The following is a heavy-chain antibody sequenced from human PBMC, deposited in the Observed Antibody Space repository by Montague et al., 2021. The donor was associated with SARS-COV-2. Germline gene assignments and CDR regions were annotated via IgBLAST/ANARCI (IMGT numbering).Heavy chain of an antibody. D-gene: IGHD3-22*01. J-gene: IGHJ4*02. V-gene: IGHV1-8*01. Sequence: SVMASCKASGYTFTSYDINWVRQATGQGLEWMGWMNHNSGNTGYAQKFQGRVTMTRNTSISTAYMELSSLRSEDTAVYYCARAQYYYDSSGYYPAYWGQGTLVTVSS. CDR1: GYTFTSYD. CDR3: ARAQYYYDSSGYYPAY. CDR2: MNHNSGNT.